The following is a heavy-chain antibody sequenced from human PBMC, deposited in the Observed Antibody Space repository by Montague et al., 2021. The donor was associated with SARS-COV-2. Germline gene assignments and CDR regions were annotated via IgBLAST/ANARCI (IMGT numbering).Heavy chain of an antibody. D-gene: IGHD3-9*01. CDR3: ARDLRDYDILTGYL. Sequence: SLRLSCAASGFTLSSYDMNWVRQAPGKGLEWVSYITSSGSTIYYADSVKGRFTISRDNAKNSLFLQMNSLRAEDTAVYYCARDLRDYDILTGYLWGQGTLVTFSA. CDR2: ITSSGSTI. V-gene: IGHV3-48*03. J-gene: IGHJ4*02. CDR1: GFTLSSYD.